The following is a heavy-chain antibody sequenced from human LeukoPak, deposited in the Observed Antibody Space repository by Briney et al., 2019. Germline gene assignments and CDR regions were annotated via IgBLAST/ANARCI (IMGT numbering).Heavy chain of an antibody. V-gene: IGHV4-34*01. D-gene: IGHD2-2*01. CDR2: INHSGST. Sequence: PSETLSLTCAVYGGSFSGYYWSWIRQPPGKGLEWIGEINHSGSTYYNPSLKSRVTISVDTSKNQFSLNLRSVTAADTAVYYCARSTRRIVVIPAATVTTRYYYGMDVWGQGTTVTVSS. CDR1: GGSFSGYY. J-gene: IGHJ6*02. CDR3: ARSTRRIVVIPAATVTTRYYYGMDV.